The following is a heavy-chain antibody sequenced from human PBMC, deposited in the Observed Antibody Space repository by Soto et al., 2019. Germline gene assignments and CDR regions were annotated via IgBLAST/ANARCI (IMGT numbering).Heavy chain of an antibody. CDR2: INSDGTTT. D-gene: IGHD6-19*01. J-gene: IGHJ4*02. V-gene: IGHV3-74*01. CDR1: GFTFSSNW. Sequence: EVQLVESGGGLVQPGGSLRLSCAASGFTFSSNWMHWVRQAQGKGLVWVSRINSDGTTTNYADSVKGRFTISRDNAKVTLYLQMNSLRAEDTALYSCTRTSTGYYHAHWGQGTLVTVSS. CDR3: TRTSTGYYHAH.